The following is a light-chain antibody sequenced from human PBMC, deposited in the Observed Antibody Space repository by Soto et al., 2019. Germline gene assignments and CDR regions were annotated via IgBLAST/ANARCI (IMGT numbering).Light chain of an antibody. Sequence: QSALTQSPSASGSPGQSVTISCTGTSSDVCNYKYVSWYQQHPGKAPKLMTYEVSKRPSGVPDRFSGSKSGNTASLTVSGLQVEDEADYYCSSYAGSNLWVFGGGTKLTVL. CDR2: EVS. J-gene: IGLJ3*02. V-gene: IGLV2-8*01. CDR3: SSYAGSNLWV. CDR1: SSDVCNYKY.